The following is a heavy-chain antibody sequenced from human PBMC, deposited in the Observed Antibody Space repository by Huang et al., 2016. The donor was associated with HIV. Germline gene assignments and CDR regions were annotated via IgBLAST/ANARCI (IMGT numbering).Heavy chain of an antibody. Sequence: EVQLVESGGGLVQPGGSLRLSCAASGFSISSYWMHWVRQAPGKGRVWGSRINRDGSSTSYADYVKGRFTISRDNAKNTLYLQMNSLRAEDTAVYYCARDPRIQSWLNFFDYWGQGTLVSVSS. CDR2: INRDGSST. CDR3: ARDPRIQSWLNFFDY. J-gene: IGHJ4*02. D-gene: IGHD3-22*01. V-gene: IGHV3-74*01. CDR1: GFSISSYW.